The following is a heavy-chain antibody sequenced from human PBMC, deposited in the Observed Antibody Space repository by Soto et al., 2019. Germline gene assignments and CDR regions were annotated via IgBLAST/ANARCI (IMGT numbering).Heavy chain of an antibody. J-gene: IGHJ4*02. CDR1: GDPVSSGGYY. V-gene: IGHV4-61*08. D-gene: IGHD1-26*01. CDR2: IYYSGST. Sequence: PSETLSLTCTVSGDPVSSGGYYWSWIRQPPGKGLEWFGYIYYSGSTNYNPSLKSRVTISVDTSKNQFSLKLSSVAAADTAIYYCARARGTYFFDYWGPGTLVTVSS. CDR3: ARARGTYFFDY.